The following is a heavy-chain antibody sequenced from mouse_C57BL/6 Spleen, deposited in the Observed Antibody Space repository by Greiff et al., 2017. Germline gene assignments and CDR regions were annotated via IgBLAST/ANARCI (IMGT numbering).Heavy chain of an antibody. Sequence: VQLQESGAELVKPGASVTLSCTASGFNIKDYYMHWVKQRTEQGLEWIGRIDPEDGETKYAPQFQGTATITADTSSNTAYLQLSSLTSEDTAANYCDRGGRGYAMDYWGQGTSVTVSS. CDR3: DRGGRGYAMDY. CDR1: GFNIKDYY. D-gene: IGHD3-3*01. CDR2: IDPEDGET. V-gene: IGHV14-2*01. J-gene: IGHJ4*01.